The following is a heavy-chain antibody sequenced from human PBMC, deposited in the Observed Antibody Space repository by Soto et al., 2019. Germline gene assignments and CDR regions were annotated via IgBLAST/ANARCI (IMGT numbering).Heavy chain of an antibody. CDR2: IYKSATT. V-gene: IGHV4-30-4*01. CDR1: GDSISNLDYF. CDR3: ARGRYCLTGRCFPNWFDS. D-gene: IGHD7-27*01. Sequence: SETLSLTCSVSGDSISNLDYFWAWIRQPPGQALEYIGYIYKSATTYYNPSFESRVAISVDTSKSQFSLNVTSLTAADTAVYFCARGRYCLTGRCFPNWFDSWGQGALVTVSS. J-gene: IGHJ5*01.